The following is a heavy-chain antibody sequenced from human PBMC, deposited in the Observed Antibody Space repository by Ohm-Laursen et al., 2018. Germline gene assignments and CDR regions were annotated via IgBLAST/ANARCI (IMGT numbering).Heavy chain of an antibody. V-gene: IGHV3-23*01. CDR1: GFTFSNYA. Sequence: SLRLPCTASGFTFSNYAMAWVRQAPGRGLEWVSGISASGGGTYYADSLKGRFTISRDNLKNTVYLQMHSLRAEDTAVYYCASPGGLVLYNWFDPWGQGTLVTVSS. D-gene: IGHD3-16*01. CDR3: ASPGGLVLYNWFDP. J-gene: IGHJ5*02. CDR2: ISASGGGT.